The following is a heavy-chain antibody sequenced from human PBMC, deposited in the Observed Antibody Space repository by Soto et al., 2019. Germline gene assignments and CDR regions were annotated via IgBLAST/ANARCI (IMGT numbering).Heavy chain of an antibody. CDR1: GGSISGGGYY. CDR2: IYFSGGT. V-gene: IGHV4-31*03. CDR3: ATSSGWSRFDY. D-gene: IGHD6-19*01. J-gene: IGHJ4*02. Sequence: LSLTCPVSGGSISGGGYYWSCIRQHPGKGLEWIGYIYFSGGTYYNPSLTSRLTISVDTYKNQFSLKLCSATDADTAVYYCATSSGWSRFDYWGQGTLVTVSS.